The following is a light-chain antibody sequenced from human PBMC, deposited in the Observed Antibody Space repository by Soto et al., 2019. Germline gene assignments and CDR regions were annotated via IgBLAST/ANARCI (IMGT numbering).Light chain of an antibody. CDR2: DAS. V-gene: IGKV3-11*01. CDR1: QSVSSY. CDR3: QQRSNWPS. J-gene: IGKJ5*01. Sequence: EIVLPQSPATLSLSPGASSPLSCRASQSVSSYLAWYQQKPGQAPRLLIYDASNRATGIPARFSGSGSGTDFTLTISSLEPEDFAVYYCQQRSNWPSVGQGTRLEIK.